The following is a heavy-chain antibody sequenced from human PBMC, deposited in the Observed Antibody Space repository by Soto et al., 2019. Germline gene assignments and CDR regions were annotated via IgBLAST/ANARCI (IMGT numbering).Heavy chain of an antibody. CDR3: AREYYGSGSRTAYNWFDP. Sequence: GGSLRLSCAASGFTFSDHYMDWVRQAPGKGLEWVGRTRNKANSYTTEYAASVKGRFTISRDDSKNSLYLQMNSLKTEDTAVYYCAREYYGSGSRTAYNWFDPWGQGTLVTVSS. V-gene: IGHV3-72*01. D-gene: IGHD3-10*01. CDR1: GFTFSDHY. CDR2: TRNKANSYTT. J-gene: IGHJ5*02.